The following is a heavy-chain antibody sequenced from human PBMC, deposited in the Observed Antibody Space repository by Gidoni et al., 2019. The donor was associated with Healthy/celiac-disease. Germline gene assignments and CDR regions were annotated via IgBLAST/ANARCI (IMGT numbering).Heavy chain of an antibody. V-gene: IGHV3-48*01. CDR2: ISSSRSTM. J-gene: IGHJ4*02. CDR1: GFTFSSHS. D-gene: IGHD1-26*01. CDR3: ARDRWELLGIDY. Sequence: EVQLVESGGGLVQPGGSRRLSCAASGFTFSSHSMNWVRQAPGKGLEWVSYISSSRSTMYYADSVKGRFPISRYNAKNSLYLQMNSLRAEDTAVYYCARDRWELLGIDYWGQGTLVTVSS.